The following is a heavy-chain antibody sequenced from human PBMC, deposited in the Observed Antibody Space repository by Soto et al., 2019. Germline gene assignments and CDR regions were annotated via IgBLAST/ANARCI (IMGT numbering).Heavy chain of an antibody. Sequence: GGSLRVSCAASGFTFSSYAMSWVRQAPGKGLEWVSAISGSGGSTYYADSVKGRFTIPRDNSKNTLYLQMNSLRAEDTAVYYCAKAFWSGLGGMDVWGQGTTVTVSS. J-gene: IGHJ6*02. CDR1: GFTFSSYA. D-gene: IGHD3-3*01. CDR3: AKAFWSGLGGMDV. V-gene: IGHV3-23*01. CDR2: ISGSGGST.